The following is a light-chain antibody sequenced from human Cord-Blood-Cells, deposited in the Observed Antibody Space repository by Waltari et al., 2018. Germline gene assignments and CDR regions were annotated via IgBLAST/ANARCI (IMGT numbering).Light chain of an antibody. J-gene: IGKJ4*01. Sequence: EIVMTQSPATLSVSPGERATLSCRASQSVSSNLAWYQQKPGQPPRLLIDGASTRATGIPARFSGSGSGTEFTHTISSLQSEDFAVYYCQQYNNWPPLTFGGGTKVEIK. CDR3: QQYNNWPPLT. CDR2: GAS. CDR1: QSVSSN. V-gene: IGKV3-15*01.